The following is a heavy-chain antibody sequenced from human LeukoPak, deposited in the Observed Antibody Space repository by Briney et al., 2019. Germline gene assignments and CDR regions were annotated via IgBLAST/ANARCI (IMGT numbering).Heavy chain of an antibody. CDR2: MYPSGGT. Sequence: SETLSLTCTVSGGSISGYLWNWIRQPAGKGLEWIGRMYPSGGTNYNPSLQSRVTMSVDTSKNQFSLKLSSVTAADTAVYYCANQYGDYGADYWGQGTLVTVSS. V-gene: IGHV4-4*07. D-gene: IGHD4-17*01. CDR3: ANQYGDYGADY. CDR1: GGSISGYL. J-gene: IGHJ4*02.